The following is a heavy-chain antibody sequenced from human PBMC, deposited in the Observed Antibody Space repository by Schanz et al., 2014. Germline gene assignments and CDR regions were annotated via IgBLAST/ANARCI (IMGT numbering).Heavy chain of an antibody. Sequence: QVQLVESGGGVVQPGRSLRLSCAASGFTFSSYAVHWVRQAPDKGLVWVAVTSSDGSLKYYADSVKGRFTISRDNSRDAVYLQIKSLRGEDGAVYYCARGGRGGCPGRAFNIWGQGKRVTASS. D-gene: IGHD6-19*01. CDR3: ARGGRGGCPGRAFNI. CDR1: GFTFSSYA. J-gene: IGHJ3*02. V-gene: IGHV3-30*04. CDR2: TSSDGSLK.